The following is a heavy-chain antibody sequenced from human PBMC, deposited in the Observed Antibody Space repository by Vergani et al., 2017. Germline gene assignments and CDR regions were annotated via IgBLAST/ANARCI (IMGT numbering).Heavy chain of an antibody. V-gene: IGHV4-34*01. CDR1: GGPFSGYY. D-gene: IGHD2-2*02. CDR3: ARVLSGQYRGYCSSTSCYKGLYYYYYMDV. CDR2: INHSGST. Sequence: QVQLQQWGAGLLKPSETLSLTCAVYGGPFSGYYWSWIRQPPGKGLEWIGEINHSGSTNYNPSLKSRVTISVDTSKNQFSLKLSSVTAADTAVYYCARVLSGQYRGYCSSTSCYKGLYYYYYMDVWGKGTTVTVSS. J-gene: IGHJ6*03.